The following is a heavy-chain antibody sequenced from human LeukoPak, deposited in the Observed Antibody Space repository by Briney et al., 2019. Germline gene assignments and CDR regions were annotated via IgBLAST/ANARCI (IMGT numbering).Heavy chain of an antibody. CDR1: GFTFSSYS. J-gene: IGHJ4*02. V-gene: IGHV3-48*02. CDR2: ISSSSSTI. D-gene: IGHD3-22*01. CDR3: ARGTAYYYDSSGYYYSGTIDY. Sequence: GGSLGLSCAASGFTFSSYSMNWVRQAPGKGLEWVSYISSSSSTIYYADSVKGRFTISRDNAKNSLYLQMNSLRDEDTAVYYCARGTAYYYDSSGYYYSGTIDYWGQGTLVTVSS.